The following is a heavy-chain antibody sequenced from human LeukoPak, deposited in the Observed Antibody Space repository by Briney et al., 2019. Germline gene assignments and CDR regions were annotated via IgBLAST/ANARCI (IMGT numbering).Heavy chain of an antibody. D-gene: IGHD6-19*01. J-gene: IGHJ3*02. V-gene: IGHV3-48*03. CDR1: GFTFSSYE. CDR3: ARRADSSGYAFDI. CDR2: ISSSGSTI. Sequence: GGSLRLSCAASGFTFSSYETNWVRQAPGKGLEWVSYISSSGSTIYYADSVKGRFTISRDNAKNSLYLQMNSLRAEDTAVYYCARRADSSGYAFDIWGQGTMVTVSS.